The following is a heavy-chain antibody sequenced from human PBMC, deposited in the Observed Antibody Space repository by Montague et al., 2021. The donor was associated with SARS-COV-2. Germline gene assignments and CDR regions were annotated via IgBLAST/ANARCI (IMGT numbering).Heavy chain of an antibody. Sequence: SLRLSCAASGFTFSSYAMHWVRQAPGKGLEWVAVISYDGSNKYYADSVKGRFTIPRDNSKNTLYLQMNSLRAEDTAVYYCARDYRYYDFWSGYLGGDYYYYYYYMDVWGKGTTVIVSS. CDR3: ARDYRYYDFWSGYLGGDYYYYYYYMDV. D-gene: IGHD3-3*01. CDR1: GFTFSSYA. V-gene: IGHV3-30*04. J-gene: IGHJ6*03. CDR2: ISYDGSNK.